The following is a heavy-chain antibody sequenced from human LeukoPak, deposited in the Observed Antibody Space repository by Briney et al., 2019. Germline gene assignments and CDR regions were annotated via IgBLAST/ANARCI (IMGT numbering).Heavy chain of an antibody. D-gene: IGHD3-10*01. CDR1: GFTFSSYS. Sequence: PGGSLRLSCAASGFTFSSYSMNWVRQAPGKGLEGVSSISSSSSYIYYADSVKGRFTISRDNAKNSLYLQMNSLRAEDTAVYYCARDRTTMVRDYYYYMDVWGKGTTVTVSS. V-gene: IGHV3-21*01. CDR2: ISSSSSYI. CDR3: ARDRTTMVRDYYYYMDV. J-gene: IGHJ6*03.